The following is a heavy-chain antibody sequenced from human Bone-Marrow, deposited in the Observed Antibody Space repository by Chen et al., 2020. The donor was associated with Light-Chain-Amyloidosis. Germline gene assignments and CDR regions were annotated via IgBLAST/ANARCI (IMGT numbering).Heavy chain of an antibody. D-gene: IGHD6-6*01. CDR3: ARGHSNVYSSSAQRRNWFDP. CDR1: GGSFSGYY. J-gene: IGHJ5*02. Sequence: QVQLQQWGAGLLKTSETLSLTCAVYGGSFSGYYWSWIRQPPGKGLEWIGEINHSGSTNYNPSLKSRVTISVDTSKNQFSLKLSSVTAADTAVYYCARGHSNVYSSSAQRRNWFDPWGQGTLVTVSS. CDR2: INHSGST. V-gene: IGHV4-34*01.